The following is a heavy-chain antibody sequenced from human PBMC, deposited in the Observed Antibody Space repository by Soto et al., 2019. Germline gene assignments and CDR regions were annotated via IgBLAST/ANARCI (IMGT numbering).Heavy chain of an antibody. Sequence: SETLSLTCAVYGGSFSCYYWSWIRQPPGKGLEWIGEINHSGSTNYNPSLKSRVTISVDTSKNQFSLKLSSVTAADTAVYYCARGLAAIVVGGYSYGYSFDYWGQGTLVTVSS. CDR3: ARGLAAIVVGGYSYGYSFDY. J-gene: IGHJ4*02. V-gene: IGHV4-34*01. CDR1: GGSFSCYY. CDR2: INHSGST. D-gene: IGHD5-18*01.